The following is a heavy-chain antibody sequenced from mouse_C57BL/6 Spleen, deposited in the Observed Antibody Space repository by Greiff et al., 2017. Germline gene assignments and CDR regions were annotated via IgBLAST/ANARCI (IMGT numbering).Heavy chain of an antibody. Sequence: DVHLVESGGGLVKPGGSLKLSCAASGFTFSSYAMSWVRQTPEKRLEWVATISDGGSYTYYPDNVKGRFTISRYNAKNNLYLQMSHLKSEDTAMYYCAREMEGITTVKGDFDYWGQGTTLTVSS. CDR1: GFTFSSYA. J-gene: IGHJ2*01. CDR3: AREMEGITTVKGDFDY. D-gene: IGHD1-1*01. V-gene: IGHV5-4*01. CDR2: ISDGGSYT.